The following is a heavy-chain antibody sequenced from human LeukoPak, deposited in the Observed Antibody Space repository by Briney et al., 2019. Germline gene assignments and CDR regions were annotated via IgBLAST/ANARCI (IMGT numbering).Heavy chain of an antibody. J-gene: IGHJ4*02. CDR1: GESFSSYY. Sequence: RPSEILSLTCAVYGESFSSYYWSWMRQPPGKGLEWIGEINHSGSTNYNPSLKSRVTISVDTSKNQFSLKLSSVTAADTAVYYCARARSPHDYWGQGTLVSVSS. V-gene: IGHV4-34*01. CDR3: ARARSPHDY. CDR2: INHSGST. D-gene: IGHD4-17*01.